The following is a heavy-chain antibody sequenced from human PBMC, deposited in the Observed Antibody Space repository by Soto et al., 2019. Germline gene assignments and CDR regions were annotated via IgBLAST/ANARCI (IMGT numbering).Heavy chain of an antibody. D-gene: IGHD1-26*01. J-gene: IGHJ4*02. CDR3: ARGSIVGATVGY. CDR1: GYTFTSYA. Sequence: ASVKVSCKASGYTFTSYAMHWVRQAPGQRLEWMGWINAGNGNTKYSQKFQGRVTITRDTSASTAYMELSSLRSEDTAVYYCARGSIVGATVGYWGQGTLVTVSS. V-gene: IGHV1-3*01. CDR2: INAGNGNT.